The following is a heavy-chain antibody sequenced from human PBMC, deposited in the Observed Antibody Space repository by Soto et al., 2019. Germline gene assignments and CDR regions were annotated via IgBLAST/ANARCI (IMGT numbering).Heavy chain of an antibody. CDR2: IKSKTDGGTT. Sequence: GGSLRLSCAASGFTFSNAWMSWVRQAPGKGLEWVGRIKSKTDGGTTDYAAPVKGRFTISRDDSKNTLYLQMNSLKTEDTAVYYCTTGGAYYGSGSYDYWGQGTLVTVSS. J-gene: IGHJ4*02. CDR1: GFTFSNAW. V-gene: IGHV3-15*01. CDR3: TTGGAYYGSGSYDY. D-gene: IGHD3-10*01.